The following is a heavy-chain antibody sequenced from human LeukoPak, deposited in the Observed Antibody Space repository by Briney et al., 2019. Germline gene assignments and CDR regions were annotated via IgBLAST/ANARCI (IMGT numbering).Heavy chain of an antibody. CDR1: GFRFSSYS. CDR2: ISRDSNDI. J-gene: IGHJ4*02. D-gene: IGHD2-2*01. V-gene: IGHV3-21*01. CDR3: ARDLPAAVD. Sequence: GGSLRLSCEASGFRFSSYSMSWVRQAPGKGLEWVSFISRDSNDIYHADSVKGRFTISRDNAKNSLYLQMNSLRAEDTAVYYCARDLPAAVDWGQGTQVTVSS.